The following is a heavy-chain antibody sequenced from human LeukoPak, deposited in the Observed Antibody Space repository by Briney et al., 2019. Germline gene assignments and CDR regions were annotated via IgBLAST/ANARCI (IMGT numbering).Heavy chain of an antibody. CDR3: LSGPGH. Sequence: GGSLRLSCEAAGFIFRNYWMGWVRQAPGKGLEWVANINEDGSEKYYVDSVKGRFTISRDNAKNSLYLQMIILRAEDTAVFYCLSGPGHCGQGTLVTVSS. CDR1: GFIFRNYW. J-gene: IGHJ4*02. V-gene: IGHV3-7*01. CDR2: INEDGSEK.